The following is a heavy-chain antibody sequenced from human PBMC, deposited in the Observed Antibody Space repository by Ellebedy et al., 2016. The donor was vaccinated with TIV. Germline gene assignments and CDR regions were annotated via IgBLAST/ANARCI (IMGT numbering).Heavy chain of an antibody. CDR2: IYYSGSA. CDR3: ARDSSVYYLDY. V-gene: IGHV4-39*07. D-gene: IGHD3-22*01. CDR1: GGSISSSSYN. Sequence: GSLKLSXTVSGGSISSSSYNWGWVRQSPGKGLEWIGSIYYSGSAHYNPSLKSRVTISVDTSKNQFSLRLTSVTAADTAVYFCARDSSVYYLDYWGQGTQVTVSS. J-gene: IGHJ4*02.